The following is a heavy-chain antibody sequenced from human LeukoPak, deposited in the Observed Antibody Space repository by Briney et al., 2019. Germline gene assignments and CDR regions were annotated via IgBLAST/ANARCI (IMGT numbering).Heavy chain of an antibody. J-gene: IGHJ6*02. V-gene: IGHV3-7*01. CDR3: ARPAYTAAYDL. Sequence: GGSLRLSCTASGFTFGIYWMTWVRQAPGKGLEWVANMKADASEIHYVDSVRGRFTISRDNAKSSLYLQMSRLRVEDTAIYYCARPAYTAAYDLWGQGTTVTVSS. D-gene: IGHD3-16*01. CDR2: MKADASEI. CDR1: GFTFGIYW.